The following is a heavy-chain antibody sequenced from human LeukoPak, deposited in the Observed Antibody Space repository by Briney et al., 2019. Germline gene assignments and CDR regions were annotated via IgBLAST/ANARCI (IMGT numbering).Heavy chain of an antibody. Sequence: ASVKVSCKASGYTFTGYYMHWVRQAPGQGLEWMGWINPNNGGTNYAQKFQGRVTMTRDTSISTAYMELSRLRSDDTAVYYCARDRYYYDSSGYHDYWGQGTLVTVSS. CDR1: GYTFTGYY. CDR2: INPNNGGT. J-gene: IGHJ4*02. V-gene: IGHV1-2*02. D-gene: IGHD3-22*01. CDR3: ARDRYYYDSSGYHDY.